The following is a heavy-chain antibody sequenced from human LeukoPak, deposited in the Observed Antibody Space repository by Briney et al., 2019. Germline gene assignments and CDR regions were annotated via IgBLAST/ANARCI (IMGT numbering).Heavy chain of an antibody. Sequence: GGSLRLSCAASGFTFSRYWMHWVRQAPGKGPVWVSRINDDGSDTIYADSVRGRFTISRDDAKNTVYLQMNNLRAEDTAVYYCVRGGPSTWSWGQGTLVTVSS. V-gene: IGHV3-74*01. D-gene: IGHD2-15*01. CDR2: INDDGSDT. J-gene: IGHJ5*02. CDR1: GFTFSRYW. CDR3: VRGGPSTWS.